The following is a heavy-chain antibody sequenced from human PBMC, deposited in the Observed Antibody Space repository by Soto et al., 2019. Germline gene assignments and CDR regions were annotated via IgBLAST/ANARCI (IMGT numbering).Heavy chain of an antibody. V-gene: IGHV4-31*03. CDR2: IYYSGST. J-gene: IGHJ3*02. D-gene: IGHD2-2*01. Sequence: SETLSLTCTVSGGSISSGGYYWSWIRQHPGKGLEWIGYIYYSGSTYYNPSLKSRVTISVDTSKNQFSLKLSSVTAADTAVYYCARVRGYCSSTSCFDHDAFDIWGQGTMVTVSS. CDR1: GGSISSGGYY. CDR3: ARVRGYCSSTSCFDHDAFDI.